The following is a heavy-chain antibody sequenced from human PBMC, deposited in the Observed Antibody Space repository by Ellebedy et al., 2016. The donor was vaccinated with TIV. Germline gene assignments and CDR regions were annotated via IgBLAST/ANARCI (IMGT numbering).Heavy chain of an antibody. CDR2: INAGNGNT. V-gene: IGHV1-3*01. CDR1: GYTFTSYA. D-gene: IGHD2-2*01. Sequence: ASVKVSCXASGYTFTSYAMHWVRQAPGQRLEWMGWINAGNGNTKYSQKFQGRVTITRDTSASTAYMELSSLRSEDTAVYYCARDCYESCYYYYGMDVWGQGTTVTVSS. J-gene: IGHJ6*02. CDR3: ARDCYESCYYYYGMDV.